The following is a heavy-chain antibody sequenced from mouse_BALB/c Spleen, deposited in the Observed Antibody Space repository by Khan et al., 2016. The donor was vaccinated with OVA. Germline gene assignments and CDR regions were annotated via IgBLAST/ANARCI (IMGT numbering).Heavy chain of an antibody. J-gene: IGHJ3*01. CDR1: GFSLAHYS. Sequence: QVQLKESGPGLVQPSQSLSITCTVSGFSLAHYSVHWVRQSPGKGLEWLGVIWSAGSTDYNAAFISRLPMSKDNSRRQVFFKMNSLQPSVTAIYYCARRGDADGRVALFAYWGQGTLVTVSA. D-gene: IGHD1-1*02. CDR2: IWSAGST. CDR3: ARRGDADGRVALFAY. V-gene: IGHV2-2*02.